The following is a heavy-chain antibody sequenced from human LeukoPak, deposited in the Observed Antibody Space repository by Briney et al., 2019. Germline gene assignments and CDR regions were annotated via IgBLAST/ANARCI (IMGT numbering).Heavy chain of an antibody. Sequence: GASVKVSCKASGYTFTSYGISWVRQAPGQGLEWMGWISAYNGNTNYAQKLQGRVTMTTDTSTSTAYMELRSLRSDDTAVYYCARGKYGSGWTNYYYYMDVWGKGTTVTISS. CDR3: ARGKYGSGWTNYYYYMDV. CDR2: ISAYNGNT. V-gene: IGHV1-18*01. D-gene: IGHD6-19*01. CDR1: GYTFTSYG. J-gene: IGHJ6*03.